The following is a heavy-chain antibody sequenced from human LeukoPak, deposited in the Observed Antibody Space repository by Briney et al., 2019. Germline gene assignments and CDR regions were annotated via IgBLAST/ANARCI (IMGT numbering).Heavy chain of an antibody. Sequence: ASVRVSCKTSGYRFTKYGISWVRQAPGQGLEWMGWINPADGNTTSARKFHGRLIMTTDTSTNTAHMEMRGLRFDDTAVYYCARKLVFDYWGQGTLVSVSS. CDR1: GYRFTKYG. J-gene: IGHJ4*02. V-gene: IGHV1-18*04. CDR2: INPADGNT. CDR3: ARKLVFDY.